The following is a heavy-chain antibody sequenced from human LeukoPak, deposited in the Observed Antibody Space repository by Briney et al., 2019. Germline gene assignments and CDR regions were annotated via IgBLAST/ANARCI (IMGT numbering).Heavy chain of an antibody. J-gene: IGHJ4*02. Sequence: ASVKVSCKASGYTFTSYDINWVRQATGQGLEWMGWMNPNSGNTGYAQKFQGRVTITRNTSISTAYMELSSLRSEDTAVYYCARYHSGWYYFDYWGQGTLVTVAS. D-gene: IGHD6-19*01. CDR2: MNPNSGNT. CDR1: GYTFTSYD. V-gene: IGHV1-8*03. CDR3: ARYHSGWYYFDY.